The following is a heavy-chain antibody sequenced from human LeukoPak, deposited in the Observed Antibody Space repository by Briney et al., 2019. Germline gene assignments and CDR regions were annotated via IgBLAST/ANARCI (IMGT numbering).Heavy chain of an antibody. J-gene: IGHJ4*02. CDR1: GFTFSSYS. D-gene: IGHD1-14*01. V-gene: IGHV3-21*04. Sequence: GGSLRLSCAASGFTFSSYSMNWVRQAPGKGLEWVSSISNSSSYIYYADSVKGRFTISRDNAKNSLYLQMNSLRAEDTAVYYCAKGMGWNHALFDYWGQGTLVTVSS. CDR2: ISNSSSYI. CDR3: AKGMGWNHALFDY.